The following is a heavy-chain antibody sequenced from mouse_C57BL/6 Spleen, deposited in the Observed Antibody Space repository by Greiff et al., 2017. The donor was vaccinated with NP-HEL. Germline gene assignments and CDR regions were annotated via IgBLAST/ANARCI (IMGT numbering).Heavy chain of an antibody. D-gene: IGHD2-2*01. CDR2: INYDGSST. Sequence: EVKLVESEGGLVQPGSSMKLSCTASGFTFSDYYMAWVRQVPEKGLEWVANINYDGSSTYYLDSLKSRFIISRDNAKNILYLQMSSLKSEDTATYYCARDRSTMVNYFDYWGQGTTLTVSS. CDR1: GFTFSDYY. V-gene: IGHV5-16*01. J-gene: IGHJ2*01. CDR3: ARDRSTMVNYFDY.